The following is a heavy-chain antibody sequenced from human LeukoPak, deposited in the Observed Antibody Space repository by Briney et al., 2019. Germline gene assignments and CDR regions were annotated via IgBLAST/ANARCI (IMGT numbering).Heavy chain of an antibody. J-gene: IGHJ4*02. Sequence: ASVKVSCKASGGTFNNYAINWVRQAPGQGLAWMGGIFPLFETTNYAQGFKGRVTITADDSTSTAYMELNSLRTEDTAVYYCARGRESHGHYFHFWGQGTLVTVYS. D-gene: IGHD1-26*01. CDR2: IFPLFETT. CDR3: ARGRESHGHYFHF. V-gene: IGHV1-69*01. CDR1: GGTFNNYA.